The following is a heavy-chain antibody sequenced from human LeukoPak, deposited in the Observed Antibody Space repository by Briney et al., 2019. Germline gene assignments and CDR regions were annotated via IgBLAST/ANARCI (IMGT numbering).Heavy chain of an antibody. J-gene: IGHJ5*02. V-gene: IGHV4-59*01. D-gene: IGHD6-13*01. Sequence: PSETLSLTCTVSGGSISSYYWSWIRQPPGKGLEWIGYIYYSGSTNYNPSLKSRVTISVDTSKNQFSLKLSSVTAADTAVYYCARDRDSSSWQARARNWFDPWGQGTLVTVSS. CDR2: IYYSGST. CDR1: GGSISSYY. CDR3: ARDRDSSSWQARARNWFDP.